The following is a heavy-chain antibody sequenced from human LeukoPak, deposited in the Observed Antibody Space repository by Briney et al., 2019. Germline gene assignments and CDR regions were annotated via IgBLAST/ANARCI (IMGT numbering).Heavy chain of an antibody. CDR2: ILYDGSNK. V-gene: IGHV3-30*03. D-gene: IGHD6-19*01. CDR1: GFTFSNYG. Sequence: GGSLRLSCAASGFTFSNYGMHWVRQAPGKGLEWVAVILYDGSNKYFADSVKGRFTISRDNSRNTLYLQMNSLRAEDTAVYYCARVRSSGSFDYWGQGTLVTVSS. CDR3: ARVRSSGSFDY. J-gene: IGHJ4*02.